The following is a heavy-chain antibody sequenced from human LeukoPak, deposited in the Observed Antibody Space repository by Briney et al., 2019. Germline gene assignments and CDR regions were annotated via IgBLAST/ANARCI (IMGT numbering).Heavy chain of an antibody. D-gene: IGHD3-16*02. CDR2: IYYSEST. V-gene: IGHV4-39*01. CDR1: GRSISSSSYY. CDR3: AGYYDYVWGSYREADYYYMDV. J-gene: IGHJ6*03. Sequence: RPSETLSLTCTLSGRSISSSSYYWGWIRQPPGKGLEWNGRIYYSESTYYNTSLKSRVTISVDTSKNQFSLKLSSVTAADTAMYSCAGYYDYVWGSYREADYYYMDVWGKGTTVTVSS.